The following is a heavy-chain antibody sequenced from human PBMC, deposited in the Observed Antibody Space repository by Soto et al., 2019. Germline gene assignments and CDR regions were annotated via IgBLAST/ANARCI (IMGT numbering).Heavy chain of an antibody. V-gene: IGHV1-3*01. CDR3: ARDLGYNWYLIDY. CDR2: VNAGNGNT. CDR1: GYTFTSYA. J-gene: IGHJ4*02. Sequence: QVQLVQSGAEVKKPGASVKVSCKASGYTFTSYAIHWVRQAPGQRLEWMGWVNAGNGNTKYSQKLQGRVTITRDTSASTAYMELSSLRSEDTAVYYCARDLGYNWYLIDYWGQGTLVTVSS. D-gene: IGHD1-20*01.